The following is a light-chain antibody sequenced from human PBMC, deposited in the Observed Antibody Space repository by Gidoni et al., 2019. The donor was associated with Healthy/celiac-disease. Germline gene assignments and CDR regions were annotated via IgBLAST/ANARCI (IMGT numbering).Light chain of an antibody. CDR3: QQYNSYSWT. V-gene: IGKV1-5*01. CDR1: QRISSW. Sequence: DIQMPQSPSTLSASVGDRVPITCRASQRISSWLAWYQQKPGKAPKLLIYDASSLESGVPSRFSGSGSGTEFTLTISSLQPDDFATYYCQQYNSYSWTFGQGTKVEIK. CDR2: DAS. J-gene: IGKJ1*01.